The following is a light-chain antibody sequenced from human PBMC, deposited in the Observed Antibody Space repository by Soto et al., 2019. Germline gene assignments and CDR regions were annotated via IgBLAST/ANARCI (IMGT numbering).Light chain of an antibody. CDR1: SSNIGSAY. Sequence: QTVVTQPPSASGTPGQTVTISCSGSSSNIGSAYIYWYQHLPGTAPKLLIYRNNQRPSGVPDRFSASKSCTSASLAISGLRSEDDADYYCAAWDDSLVVFGGGTKLTVL. CDR2: RNN. J-gene: IGLJ2*01. CDR3: AAWDDSLVV. V-gene: IGLV1-47*01.